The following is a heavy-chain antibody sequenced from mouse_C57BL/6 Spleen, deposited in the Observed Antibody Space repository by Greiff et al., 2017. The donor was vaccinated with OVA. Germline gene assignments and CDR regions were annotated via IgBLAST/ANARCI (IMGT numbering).Heavy chain of an antibody. CDR3: ARDHYYGSIFDY. D-gene: IGHD1-1*01. CDR1: GYSITSGYY. CDR2: ISYDGSN. V-gene: IGHV3-6*01. J-gene: IGHJ2*01. Sequence: VQLQESGPGLVKPSQSLSLTCSVTGYSITSGYYWNWIRQFPGNKLEWMGYISYDGSNNYNPSLKNRISITRDTSKNQFFLKLNSVTTEDTATYYCARDHYYGSIFDYWGQGTTLTVSS.